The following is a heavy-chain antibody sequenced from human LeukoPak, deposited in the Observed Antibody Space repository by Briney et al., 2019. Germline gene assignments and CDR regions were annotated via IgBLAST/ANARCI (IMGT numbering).Heavy chain of an antibody. V-gene: IGHV4-31*03. CDR2: ICYSGST. CDR1: GGSISSGGYY. CDR3: ARDEASAFDY. Sequence: NSSQTLSLTCTVSGGSISSGGYYWSWIRQHPGKGLEWIGYICYSGSTYYNPSLKSRVTISVDTSKNQFSLKLSSVTAADTAVYYCARDEASAFDYWGQGTLVTVSS. D-gene: IGHD3-10*01. J-gene: IGHJ4*02.